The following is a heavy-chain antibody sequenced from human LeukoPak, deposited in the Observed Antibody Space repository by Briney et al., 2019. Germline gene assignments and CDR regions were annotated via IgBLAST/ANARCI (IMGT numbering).Heavy chain of an antibody. J-gene: IGHJ4*02. V-gene: IGHV1-2*02. Sequence: ASVKVSCKASGYTFTGYYMHRVRQAPGQGLEWMGWINPNSGGTNYAQKFQGRVTMTRDTSISTAYMELSRLRSDDTAVYYCASTYSSSWYVDYWGQGTLVTVSS. CDR1: GYTFTGYY. D-gene: IGHD6-13*01. CDR3: ASTYSSSWYVDY. CDR2: INPNSGGT.